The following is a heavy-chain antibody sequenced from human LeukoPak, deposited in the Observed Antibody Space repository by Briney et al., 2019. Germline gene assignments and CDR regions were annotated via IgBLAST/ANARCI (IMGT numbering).Heavy chain of an antibody. D-gene: IGHD2-15*01. CDR2: ISSGSSYI. V-gene: IGHV3-21*01. Sequence: PGGSLRLSCAASGFTFSSYSMNWVRQAPGKGLEWVSSISSGSSYIYYADSVKGRFTISRDNAKNSLYLQMNSLRAEDTAVYYCATFKDIVVVVAATPHYYGMDVWGQGTTVTVSS. CDR1: GFTFSSYS. CDR3: ATFKDIVVVVAATPHYYGMDV. J-gene: IGHJ6*02.